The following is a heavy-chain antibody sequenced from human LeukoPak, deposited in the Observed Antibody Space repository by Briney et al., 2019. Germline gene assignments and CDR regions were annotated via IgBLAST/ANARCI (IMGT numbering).Heavy chain of an antibody. D-gene: IGHD2-8*01. CDR1: GFTFSGYA. J-gene: IGHJ5*02. CDR3: AKGGGLMVYASNNWFDP. Sequence: GGSLRLSCAASGFTFSGYAMSWVRQAPGKGLEWVSSISGSGGSTYYADSVKGRFTISRDNSKNTLYLQMNSLRAEDTAAYYCAKGGGLMVYASNNWFDPWGQGTLVTVSS. CDR2: ISGSGGST. V-gene: IGHV3-23*01.